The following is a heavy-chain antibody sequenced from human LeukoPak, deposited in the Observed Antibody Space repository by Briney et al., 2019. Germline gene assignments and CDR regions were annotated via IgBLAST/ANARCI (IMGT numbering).Heavy chain of an antibody. CDR3: ARDGVLMNRKFYFDS. J-gene: IGHJ4*02. V-gene: IGHV3-23*01. Sequence: PGGSLRLSCAASGFIFSNYAMTWVRQAPGKGLEWVSTISGNGAGTYFADSVKGRFTISRDNSNNTLYLQMDSLRAEDTAVYFCARDGVLMNRKFYFDSWGQGTLVTVSS. CDR2: ISGNGAGT. CDR1: GFIFSNYA. D-gene: IGHD3-10*01.